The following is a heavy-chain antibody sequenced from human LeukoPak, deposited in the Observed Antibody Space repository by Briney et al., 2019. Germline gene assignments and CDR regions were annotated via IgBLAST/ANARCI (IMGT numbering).Heavy chain of an antibody. CDR2: IKEDGSER. J-gene: IGHJ5*02. Sequence: PGGSLRLSCEGSAFIFSGHWMNWVRQTPGKGLEWVASIKEDGSERQYVDSVKGRFTMSRDNVKNTLYLQMNSLRVEDTAVYYCARDPRNVGLAPWGQGTLVTVSS. V-gene: IGHV3-7*01. CDR3: ARDPRNVGLAP. CDR1: AFIFSGHW. D-gene: IGHD2-15*01.